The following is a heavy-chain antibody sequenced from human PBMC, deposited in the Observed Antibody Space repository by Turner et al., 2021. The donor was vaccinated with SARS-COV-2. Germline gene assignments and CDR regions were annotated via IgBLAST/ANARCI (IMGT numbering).Heavy chain of an antibody. CDR2: INPKSGGT. J-gene: IGHJ1*01. Sequence: QVQLVQSGADVKKPGASVKVSCKASGYTFTGHYIHWVRQAPAQGVEWMGWINPKSGGTNYAQKCQGRVTMTRDTSISTAYMELNRLRSDDTAVYYCARTFHSDSSGYHYVPYLQHWGQGTLLTVSS. CDR1: GYTFTGHY. CDR3: ARTFHSDSSGYHYVPYLQH. D-gene: IGHD3-22*01. V-gene: IGHV1-2*02.